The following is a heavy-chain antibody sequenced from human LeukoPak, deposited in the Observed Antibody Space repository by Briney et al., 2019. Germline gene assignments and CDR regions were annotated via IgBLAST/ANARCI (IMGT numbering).Heavy chain of an antibody. CDR1: GFTFSSYW. CDR3: ARDRGTKAFDY. J-gene: IGHJ4*02. V-gene: IGHV3-21*05. CDR2: ISSSSSYT. Sequence: GGSLRLSCAASGFTFSSYWMSWVRQAPGKGLEWVSYISSSSSYTNYADSVKGRFTISRDNAKNSLYLQMNSLRAEDTAVYYCARDRGTKAFDYWGQGTLVTVSS.